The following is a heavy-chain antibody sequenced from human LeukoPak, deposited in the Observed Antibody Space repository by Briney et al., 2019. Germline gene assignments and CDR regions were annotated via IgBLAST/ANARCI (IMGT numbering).Heavy chain of an antibody. J-gene: IGHJ4*02. CDR1: GFTFSSYA. D-gene: IGHD6-19*01. CDR2: ISGSGGST. Sequence: GGSLRLSCAASGFTFSSYAMSWVRQAPGKGLEWVSGISGSGGSTYYADSVNGRFTISRDNSKSTLYLQMHSLRAGDTAVYYCAKASSSGSYGVYYFDCWGLGTLVTVSS. CDR3: AKASSSGSYGVYYFDC. V-gene: IGHV3-23*01.